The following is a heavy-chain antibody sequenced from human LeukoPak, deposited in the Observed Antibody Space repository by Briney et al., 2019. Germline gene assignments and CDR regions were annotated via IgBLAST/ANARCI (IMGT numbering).Heavy chain of an antibody. V-gene: IGHV3-9*02. J-gene: IGHJ2*01. CDR2: ISWNSGSI. D-gene: IGHD2-21*01. Sequence: GRSLRLFFAPSAFTSADYALHWVLPAPGKGLERVSGISWNSGSIGYADSVKGRFTISRDNAKNSLYLQMNSLRAEDTALYYCAKAPEGDYWYFDLWGRGTLVTVSS. CDR3: AKAPEGDYWYFDL. CDR1: AFTSADYA.